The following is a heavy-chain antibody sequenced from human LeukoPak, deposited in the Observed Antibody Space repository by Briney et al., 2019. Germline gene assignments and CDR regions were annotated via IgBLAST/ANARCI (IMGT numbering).Heavy chain of an antibody. CDR3: AKDISQRCSGGSCYSDVVFQH. V-gene: IGHV3-43D*04. CDR1: GFTFDDYA. J-gene: IGHJ1*01. Sequence: PGGSLRLSCAASGFTFDDYAMHWVRQAPGKGLEWVSLISWDGGSTYHADSVKGRFTISRDNSKNSLYLQMNSLRAEDTALYYCAKDISQRCSGGSCYSDVVFQHWGQGTLVTVSS. D-gene: IGHD2-15*01. CDR2: ISWDGGST.